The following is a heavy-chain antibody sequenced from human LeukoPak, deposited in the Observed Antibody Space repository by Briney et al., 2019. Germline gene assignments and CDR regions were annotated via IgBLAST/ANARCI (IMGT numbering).Heavy chain of an antibody. CDR3: ARGQEEYYYGSGNLDY. Sequence: PSETLSLTCTVSGGSISSGGYYWSWIRQHPGKGLEWIGYIYYSGSTYYNPSLKSRVTISVDTSKNQFSLKLSSVTAADMAVYYCARGQEEYYYGSGNLDYWGQGTLVTVSS. V-gene: IGHV4-31*03. CDR2: IYYSGST. D-gene: IGHD3-10*01. CDR1: GGSISSGGYY. J-gene: IGHJ4*02.